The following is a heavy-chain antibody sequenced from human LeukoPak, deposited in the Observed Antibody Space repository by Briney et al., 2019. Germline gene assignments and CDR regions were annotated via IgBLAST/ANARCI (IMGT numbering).Heavy chain of an antibody. D-gene: IGHD3-10*01. CDR1: GYTFTDFD. Sequence: ASVKVSCKTSGYTFTDFDINWVRQAPGQGLEWMGWMNPKSRTTGYAQSFQGRVTITWDTSMSTSYMELSGLRSDDTAVYYCARAPSYTIYYYYMDVWGKGTTVTISS. CDR3: ARAPSYTIYYYYMDV. V-gene: IGHV1-8*03. CDR2: MNPKSRTT. J-gene: IGHJ6*03.